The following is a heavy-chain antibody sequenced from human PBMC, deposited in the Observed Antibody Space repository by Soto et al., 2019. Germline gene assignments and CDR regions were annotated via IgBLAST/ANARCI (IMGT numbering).Heavy chain of an antibody. V-gene: IGHV1-69*06. D-gene: IGHD3-10*01. Sequence: EASVKVSCKASGGTFSSYAISWVRQAPGQGLEWMGGIIPIFGTANYAQKFQGRVTITADTSISTAYMELSRLRSDDTAVYYCAGSYGSGVPYYGMDVWGQGTTVTVSS. J-gene: IGHJ6*02. CDR3: AGSYGSGVPYYGMDV. CDR1: GGTFSSYA. CDR2: IIPIFGTA.